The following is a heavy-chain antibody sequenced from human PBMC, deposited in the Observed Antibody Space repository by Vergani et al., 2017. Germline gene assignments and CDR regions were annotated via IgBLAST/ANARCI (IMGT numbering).Heavy chain of an antibody. Sequence: QVQLVQSGAEVKKPGASVKVSCKASGYTFTGYYMHWVRQAPGQGLEWMGWINPNSGGTNYAQKFQGRVTMTRDTSISTAYMELSRLRSDDTAVYYCARAEGSGSYYPVPFDYWGQGTLVTVSS. CDR2: INPNSGGT. D-gene: IGHD3-10*01. CDR3: ARAEGSGSYYPVPFDY. CDR1: GYTFTGYY. V-gene: IGHV1-2*02. J-gene: IGHJ4*02.